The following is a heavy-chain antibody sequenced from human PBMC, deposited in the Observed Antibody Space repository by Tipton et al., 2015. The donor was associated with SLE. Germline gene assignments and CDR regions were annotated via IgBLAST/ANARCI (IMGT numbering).Heavy chain of an antibody. D-gene: IGHD6-13*01. J-gene: IGHJ4*02. CDR2: INYNGGRT. CDR1: GFTFNDYP. V-gene: IGHV3-23*01. Sequence: SLRLSCAASGFTFNDYPMSWVRQAPGKGLEWVSTINYNGGRTSYADSVKGRFTFSRDNSKNTLYLQMNSLRADDTAVYYCAKTKFLASSGRNYFDYWGLGTLVTVSS. CDR3: AKTKFLASSGRNYFDY.